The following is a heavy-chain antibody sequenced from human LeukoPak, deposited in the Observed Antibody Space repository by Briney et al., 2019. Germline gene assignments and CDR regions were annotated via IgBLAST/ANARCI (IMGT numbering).Heavy chain of an antibody. Sequence: GRSLRLSCAASGFTFDGYAMDWVRQAPGKGLELVSGISWNSGSIGYADSVKGRFTITRDNDKNSLYLQMNSLRAEDTALYCGAKDEGPQWLVPFDYWGQGTLVTVSS. CDR1: GFTFDGYA. CDR2: ISWNSGSI. D-gene: IGHD6-19*01. CDR3: AKDEGPQWLVPFDY. J-gene: IGHJ4*02. V-gene: IGHV3-9*01.